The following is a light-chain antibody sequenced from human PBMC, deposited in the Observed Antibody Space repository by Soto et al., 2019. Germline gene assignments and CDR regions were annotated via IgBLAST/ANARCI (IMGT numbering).Light chain of an antibody. Sequence: DIVMTQSPDSLAVSLGERATISCKSSQTGLYGHNKRNYLAWYQQKSGQPPTLLLYWASTRGSGVPDRFTGSGSGTDFTLTITSLQAEDVAVYYCQQYFANPRTFGQGTKVDI. J-gene: IGKJ1*01. CDR1: QTGLYGHNKRNY. V-gene: IGKV4-1*01. CDR2: WAS. CDR3: QQYFANPRT.